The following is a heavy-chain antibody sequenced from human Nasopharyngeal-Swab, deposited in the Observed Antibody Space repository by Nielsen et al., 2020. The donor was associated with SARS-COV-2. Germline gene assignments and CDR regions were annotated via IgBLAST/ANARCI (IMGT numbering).Heavy chain of an antibody. Sequence: GESLKISCAASGFTFSSYAMSWVRQAPGKGLEWVSAISGSGGSTYYADSVKGRFTISRDNSKNTLYLQMNSLRAEDTAVYYCIAAAGMCSFDYWGQGTLVTVSS. CDR3: IAAAGMCSFDY. V-gene: IGHV3-23*01. D-gene: IGHD6-13*01. CDR2: ISGSGGST. CDR1: GFTFSSYA. J-gene: IGHJ4*02.